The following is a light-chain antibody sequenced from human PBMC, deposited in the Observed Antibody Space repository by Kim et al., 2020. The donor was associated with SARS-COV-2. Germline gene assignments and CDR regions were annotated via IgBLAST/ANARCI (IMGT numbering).Light chain of an antibody. Sequence: GQSITTCVAGTSSDVGGYNDVSWYQQHPSKAPTLMIYEVSKRPSGVPDRFSGSKSGNAAPLTVAGLQAEDEADYYCSSYAGSNNWVFGGGTKLTVL. V-gene: IGLV2-8*01. J-gene: IGLJ3*02. CDR1: SSDVGGYND. CDR2: EVS. CDR3: SSYAGSNNWV.